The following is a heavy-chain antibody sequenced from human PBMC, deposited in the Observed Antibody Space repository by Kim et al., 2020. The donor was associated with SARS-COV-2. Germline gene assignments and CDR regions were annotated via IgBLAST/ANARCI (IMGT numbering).Heavy chain of an antibody. CDR3: ASGYYYDSSGYPVGMDV. V-gene: IGHV4-59*09. J-gene: IGHJ6*02. D-gene: IGHD3-22*01. Sequence: LKSRVTISVDTSKNQFSLKLSSVTAADTAVYYCASGYYYDSSGYPVGMDVWGQGTTVTVSS.